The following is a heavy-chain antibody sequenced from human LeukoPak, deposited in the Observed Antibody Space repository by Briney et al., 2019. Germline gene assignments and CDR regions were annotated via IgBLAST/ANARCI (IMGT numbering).Heavy chain of an antibody. CDR3: ESHNYGKAYFDY. J-gene: IGHJ4*02. CDR2: IKQDGSEK. Sequence: GGSLRLSCAASGFTFSSYWMSWVRQAPGKGLEWVSNIKQDGSEKYYVDSVKSRFTISRDNAKNSLYLQMNSLRAEDTAVYYCESHNYGKAYFDYWGQGSLVTVSS. CDR1: GFTFSSYW. V-gene: IGHV3-7*03. D-gene: IGHD5-18*01.